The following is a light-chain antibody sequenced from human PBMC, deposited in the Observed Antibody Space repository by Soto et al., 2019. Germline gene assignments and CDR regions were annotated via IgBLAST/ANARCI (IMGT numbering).Light chain of an antibody. CDR2: AAS. CDR1: QGVSTN. CDR3: QKYNSAPWT. Sequence: DIQMTQSPSSLSASVGDRVTITCRASQGVSTNLAWYQQKRGKVPKVLIYAASTLQSGVTTRLSGSGSGTEFTLTMSSLQPEDVAAYYGQKYNSAPWTCGHGTKVEIK. V-gene: IGKV1-27*01. J-gene: IGKJ1*01.